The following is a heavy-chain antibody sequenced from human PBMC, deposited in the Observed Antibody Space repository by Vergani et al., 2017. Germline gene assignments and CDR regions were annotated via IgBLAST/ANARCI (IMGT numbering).Heavy chain of an antibody. J-gene: IGHJ4*03. Sequence: EVQLLESGGGLVQPGGSLRLSCAASGFTLSSYAMSWVRQAPGKGLEGVSDISGSGGSTYYADSVKGRFTISRDNSKNTLYLQMNSLRAEDTAVYYCTRGWYYDSIAYWAYWGQGTLVTVSS. V-gene: IGHV3-23*01. D-gene: IGHD3-22*01. CDR2: ISGSGGST. CDR1: GFTLSSYA. CDR3: TRGWYYDSIAYWAY.